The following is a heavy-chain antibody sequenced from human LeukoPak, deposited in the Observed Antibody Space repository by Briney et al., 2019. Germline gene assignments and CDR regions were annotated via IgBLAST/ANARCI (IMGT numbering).Heavy chain of an antibody. CDR3: ARGIITGNNPTRYYMDV. CDR2: IIPIFGTA. CDR1: GGTFSSYA. J-gene: IGHJ6*03. D-gene: IGHD1-1*01. Sequence: GASVKVSCKASGGTFSSYAISWVRQAPGQGLEWMGRIIPIFGTANYAQKFQGRVTITTDESTTTVYMELSSLRSEDTAVYYCARGIITGNNPTRYYMDVWGTGTTVTVSS. V-gene: IGHV1-69*05.